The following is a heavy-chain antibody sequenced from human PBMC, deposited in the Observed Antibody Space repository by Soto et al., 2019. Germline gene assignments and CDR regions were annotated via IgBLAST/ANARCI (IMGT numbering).Heavy chain of an antibody. CDR1: SGSISSSNW. Sequence: PSETLSLTCXVSSGSISSSNWWRWVRQPPGKGLEWIGEIYHSGSTNYNPSLKSRVTISVDKSKNQFSLKLSSVTAADTAVYYCARGIVREDTAMVAFDYWGQGTLVTVSS. D-gene: IGHD5-18*01. V-gene: IGHV4-4*02. J-gene: IGHJ4*02. CDR2: IYHSGST. CDR3: ARGIVREDTAMVAFDY.